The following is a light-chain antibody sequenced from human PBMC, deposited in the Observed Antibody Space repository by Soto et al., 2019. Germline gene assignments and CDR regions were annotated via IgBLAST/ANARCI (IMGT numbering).Light chain of an antibody. J-gene: IGKJ4*01. Sequence: DIVMTQSPLSLPVTPGEPASISCRSSQNLLHSNGYNYLDWYLQKPGQSPQLLIFLGSNRASGVPDRFSGSGSGMDFTLKISRVEAEDVGVYYCMQSLQAPLTFGGGTKVESK. CDR3: MQSLQAPLT. CDR2: LGS. V-gene: IGKV2-28*01. CDR1: QNLLHSNGYNY.